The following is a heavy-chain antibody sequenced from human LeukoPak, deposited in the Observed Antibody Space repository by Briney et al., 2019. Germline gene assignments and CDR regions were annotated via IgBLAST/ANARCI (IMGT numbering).Heavy chain of an antibody. CDR3: AKDGVVVVATSVYYHYYGMDV. CDR2: IIPILNIT. Sequence: SVKVSCKASGGTFSSYTISWVRQAPGQGLEWMGRIIPILNITDYAQNFQGRVTLTADKSTSTAYMELSTLRSEDTAVYYCAKDGVVVVATSVYYHYYGMDVWGQGTTVTVSS. D-gene: IGHD2-2*01. CDR1: GGTFSSYT. J-gene: IGHJ6*02. V-gene: IGHV1-69*02.